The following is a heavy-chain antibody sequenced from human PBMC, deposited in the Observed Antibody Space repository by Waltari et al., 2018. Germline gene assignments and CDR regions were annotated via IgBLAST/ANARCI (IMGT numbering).Heavy chain of an antibody. CDR1: GSNFADHA. CDR2: ISWNSDNI. J-gene: IGHJ4*02. CDR3: AKGHSGSYGLKD. Sequence: EVQLVESGGGLVQPGRSLRPSCEVSGSNFADHAMHWVRQAPGKGLEWVSGISWNSDNIGYADSVKGRFTISRDNAKNSLYLQMNSLRPEDTALYYCAKGHSGSYGLKDWGQGTLVTVSS. D-gene: IGHD1-26*01. V-gene: IGHV3-9*01.